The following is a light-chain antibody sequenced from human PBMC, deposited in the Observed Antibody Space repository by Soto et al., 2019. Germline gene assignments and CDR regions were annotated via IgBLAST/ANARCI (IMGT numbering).Light chain of an antibody. CDR2: DVS. V-gene: IGLV2-14*01. J-gene: IGLJ1*01. CDR1: SSDVGTYKY. CDR3: SSYTTSGTYV. Sequence: QSVLTQPAAVSGSPGRSITISCPGTSSDVGTYKYVSWYQQHPGKAPKLMIYDVSNRPSGVSNRFSGSKSGNTASLTISGLQAEDVTDYYCSSYTTSGTYVFGTGTKVTVL.